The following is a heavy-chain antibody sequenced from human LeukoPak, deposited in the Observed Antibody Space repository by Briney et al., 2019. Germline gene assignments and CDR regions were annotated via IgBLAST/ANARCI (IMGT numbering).Heavy chain of an antibody. Sequence: GGSLRLSCAASGFVFSSYWLHWVRQAPGKGLVWVSRVNSDGSSTNYADSVEGRFTVSRDNAKNTLFLQMNSLRVEDTALYYCVSGYYGNGCGQGTLVSVA. V-gene: IGHV3-74*01. D-gene: IGHD3-10*01. J-gene: IGHJ4*01. CDR2: VNSDGSST. CDR3: VSGYYGNG. CDR1: GFVFSSYW.